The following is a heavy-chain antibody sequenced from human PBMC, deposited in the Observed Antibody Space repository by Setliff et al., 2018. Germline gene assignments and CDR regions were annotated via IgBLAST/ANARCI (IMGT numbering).Heavy chain of an antibody. V-gene: IGHV4-39*07. D-gene: IGHD2-8*01. Sequence: SETLSLTCTVSGGSISSSSYYWGWIRQPPGKGLEWIGSIYYSGSTYYNPSLKSRVTISVDTSKNQFSLKLSSVTAADTAVYYCARIDIVLMVYADWGQVTMVTVSS. CDR2: IYYSGST. CDR3: ARIDIVLMVYAD. J-gene: IGHJ3*01. CDR1: GGSISSSSYY.